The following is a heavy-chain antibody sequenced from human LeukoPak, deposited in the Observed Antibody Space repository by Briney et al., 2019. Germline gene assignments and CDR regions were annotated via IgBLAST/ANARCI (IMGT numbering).Heavy chain of an antibody. CDR2: FTDSGRDT. CDR3: AELGITMIGGV. Sequence: GGPLRLSCAASGFTFSPYPMNWVPGAPGRRLEGVSSFTDSGRDTYYAGSVKGRITISRDNSRNTLYLQMNSLRAEDTAVYYCAELGITMIGGVWGKGTTVTISS. J-gene: IGHJ6*04. CDR1: GFTFSPYP. V-gene: IGHV3-23*01. D-gene: IGHD3-10*02.